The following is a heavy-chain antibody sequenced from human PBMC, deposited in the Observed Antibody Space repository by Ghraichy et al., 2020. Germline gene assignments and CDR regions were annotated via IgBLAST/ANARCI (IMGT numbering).Heavy chain of an antibody. D-gene: IGHD4-11*01. Sequence: SQTLSLTCAVYGGSFSGYYWSWIRQPPGKGLEWIGEINHSGSTNYNPSLKSRVTISVDTSKNQFSLKLSSVTASDTAVYYCASNDNNYHYYYYGMDVWGQGTTVTVSS. J-gene: IGHJ6*02. CDR2: INHSGST. V-gene: IGHV4-34*01. CDR1: GGSFSGYY. CDR3: ASNDNNYHYYYYGMDV.